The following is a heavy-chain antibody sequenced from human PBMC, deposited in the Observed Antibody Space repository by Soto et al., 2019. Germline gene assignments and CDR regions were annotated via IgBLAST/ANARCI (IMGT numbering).Heavy chain of an antibody. CDR2: IYYSGST. CDR3: ARSLPRGPPFYS. D-gene: IGHD3-10*01. Sequence: SETLSLTCTVSGGSIRSGDYYWSWIRQPPGKGLESIGYIYYSGSTYYNPSLKSRVTISVDTSKNQFSLKLSSVTAADTAVYYCARSLPRGPPFYSWGQGTLVTVSS. V-gene: IGHV4-30-4*01. J-gene: IGHJ4*02. CDR1: GGSIRSGDYY.